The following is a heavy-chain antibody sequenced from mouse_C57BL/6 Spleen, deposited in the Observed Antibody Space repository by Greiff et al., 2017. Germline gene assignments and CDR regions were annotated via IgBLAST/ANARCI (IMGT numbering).Heavy chain of an antibody. V-gene: IGHV3-6*01. D-gene: IGHD1-1*01. CDR3: AKGYNGFSYFDY. Sequence: EVQLMESGPGLVKPSQSLSLTCSVTGYSFTSGYYWNLIRQFQGNKLEWMGYISYDGSNNYNPSLKNRISITRDTAKNRFFLQWNSVTTEDTATYYSAKGYNGFSYFDYWGQGTTLTVSS. CDR1: GYSFTSGYY. CDR2: ISYDGSN. J-gene: IGHJ2*01.